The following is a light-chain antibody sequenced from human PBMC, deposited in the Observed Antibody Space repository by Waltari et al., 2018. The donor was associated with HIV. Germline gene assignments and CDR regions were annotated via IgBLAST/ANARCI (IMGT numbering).Light chain of an antibody. CDR3: ASWDDSLGGRWV. CDR2: RNI. V-gene: IGLV1-47*01. CDR1: RSDIGTNY. Sequence: QSVLTQPPSTSGPPGQTVTIPCSGTRSDIGTNYVYWYQQVPGTAPKLLIYRNIQRPSGVPARFSGSKSGTSASLAISGLRSEDEAHYHCASWDDSLGGRWVFGGGTKLTVL. J-gene: IGLJ3*02.